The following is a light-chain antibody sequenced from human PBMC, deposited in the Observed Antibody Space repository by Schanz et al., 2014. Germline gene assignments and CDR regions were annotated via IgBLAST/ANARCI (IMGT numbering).Light chain of an antibody. CDR1: QSLLYSSNNKNY. V-gene: IGKV4-1*01. CDR2: WAS. Sequence: DFVMTQSPDSLGVSLGERATINCKSSQSLLYSSNNKNYLAWYQQKPGQPPKLLISWASTRESGVPERFSGSGSGTDFTLTISSLQAEDVAVYFCQQYYSTPPTFGQGTKVEIK. CDR3: QQYYSTPPT. J-gene: IGKJ1*01.